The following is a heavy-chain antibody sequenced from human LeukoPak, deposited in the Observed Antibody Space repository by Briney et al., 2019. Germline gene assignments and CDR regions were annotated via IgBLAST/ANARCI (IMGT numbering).Heavy chain of an antibody. D-gene: IGHD3-3*01. Sequence: ASVKVSCKASGYPFISSGINWLRQAPGRGLEWMGWISPYNGNTNFAQHFQNRLSLTTDTSSRTSFMELRSLTYEDTATYYCARDHGGFWSGSAGFWGQGTFLTVSS. V-gene: IGHV1-18*01. CDR2: ISPYNGNT. CDR1: GYPFISSG. J-gene: IGHJ4*02. CDR3: ARDHGGFWSGSAGF.